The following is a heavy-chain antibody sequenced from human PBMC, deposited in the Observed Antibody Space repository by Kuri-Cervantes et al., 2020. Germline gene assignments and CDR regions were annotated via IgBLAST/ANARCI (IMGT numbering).Heavy chain of an antibody. J-gene: IGHJ5*02. CDR2: MNPNSGNT. Sequence: VSVKVSCKASGYTFTGYYMHWVRQATGQGLEWMGWMNPNSGNTGYAQKFQGRVTMTRNTSISTAYMELSSLRSEDTAVYYCASDFGAALFDPWGQGTLVTVSS. CDR3: ASDFGAALFDP. V-gene: IGHV1-8*02. D-gene: IGHD3-3*01. CDR1: GYTFTGYY.